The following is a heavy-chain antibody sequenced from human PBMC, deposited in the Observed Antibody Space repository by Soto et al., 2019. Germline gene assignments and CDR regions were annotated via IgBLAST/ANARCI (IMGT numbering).Heavy chain of an antibody. D-gene: IGHD4-17*01. Sequence: KPPASVKVSCKASGYTFTSYGISWVRQAPGQGLEWMGWISPNSGGTNYAQKFQGWVTMTRDTSISTAYMELSRLRSDDTAVYYCARGNDYGDYKGYYYYMDVWGKGTTVTVSS. CDR3: ARGNDYGDYKGYYYYMDV. CDR1: GYTFTSYG. V-gene: IGHV1-2*04. J-gene: IGHJ6*03. CDR2: ISPNSGGT.